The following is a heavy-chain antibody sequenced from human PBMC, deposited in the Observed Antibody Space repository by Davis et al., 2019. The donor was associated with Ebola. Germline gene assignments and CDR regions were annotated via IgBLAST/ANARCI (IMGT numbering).Heavy chain of an antibody. V-gene: IGHV3-23*01. CDR1: GFTFSSST. J-gene: IGHJ6*02. D-gene: IGHD6-19*01. CDR2: ISGSGGSA. Sequence: GGSLRLSCSASGFTFSSSTMHWVRQAPGKGLEWVSAISGSGGSAYYADSVKGRFTISRDNSKNTLYLQMNSLRAEDTAVYYCAKDALYSSGWYTYYYYGMDVWGQGTTVTVSS. CDR3: AKDALYSSGWYTYYYYGMDV.